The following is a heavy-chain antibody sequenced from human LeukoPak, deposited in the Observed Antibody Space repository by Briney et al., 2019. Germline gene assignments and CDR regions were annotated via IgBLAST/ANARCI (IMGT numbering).Heavy chain of an antibody. Sequence: GGSLRLSCAASGFTFSNAWMSWVRQAPGKGLEWVGRIKSKTDGGTTDYAAPVKGRFTIARDDSKNTLYLQMNSLRAEDKAVYYCARLKEHLYSGSPNDYWGQGTLVTVSS. V-gene: IGHV3-15*01. CDR2: IKSKTDGGTT. CDR1: GFTFSNAW. CDR3: ARLKEHLYSGSPNDY. J-gene: IGHJ4*02. D-gene: IGHD1-26*01.